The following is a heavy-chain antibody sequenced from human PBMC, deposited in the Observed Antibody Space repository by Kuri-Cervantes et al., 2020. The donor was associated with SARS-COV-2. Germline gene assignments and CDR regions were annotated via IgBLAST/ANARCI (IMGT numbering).Heavy chain of an antibody. CDR3: GRVSWIKLWQRYSDS. Sequence: GSLRLSCNVSGDSMSRRYWNWIRQPPGRGLEWIGYIYYSGSTTYNPSLQSRVAISLDTSKNQVSLRLTSATAADTAVYYCGRVSWIKLWQRYSDSWGQGTLVTVSS. V-gene: IGHV4-59*08. J-gene: IGHJ4*02. CDR1: GDSMSRRY. CDR2: IYYSGST. D-gene: IGHD5-12*01.